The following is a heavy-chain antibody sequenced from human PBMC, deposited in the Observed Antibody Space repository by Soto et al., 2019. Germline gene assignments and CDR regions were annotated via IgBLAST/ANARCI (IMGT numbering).Heavy chain of an antibody. D-gene: IGHD3-22*01. CDR2: IYYSGST. J-gene: IGHJ4*02. Sequence: SETLSLTCTVSGGSISSGGYYWSWIRQHPGKGLEWIGYIYYSGSTYYNPSLKSRVTISVDTSKNQFSLKLSSVTAADTAVYYCARWFLDYFDYWGQGTLVTVSS. CDR3: ARWFLDYFDY. CDR1: GGSISSGGYY. V-gene: IGHV4-31*03.